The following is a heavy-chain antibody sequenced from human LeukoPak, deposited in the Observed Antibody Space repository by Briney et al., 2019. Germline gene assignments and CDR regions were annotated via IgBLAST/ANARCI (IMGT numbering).Heavy chain of an antibody. CDR2: ISYDGSNK. Sequence: GRSLRLSCAASGFTFSSYGMHWVRQAPGKGLEWVAVISYDGSNKYYADSVKGRFTISRDNSKNTLYLQMNSLRAEDTAVYYCASGLGYDFWSGYGDWGQGTLVTVSS. V-gene: IGHV3-30*03. CDR1: GFTFSSYG. J-gene: IGHJ4*02. CDR3: ASGLGYDFWSGYGD. D-gene: IGHD3-3*01.